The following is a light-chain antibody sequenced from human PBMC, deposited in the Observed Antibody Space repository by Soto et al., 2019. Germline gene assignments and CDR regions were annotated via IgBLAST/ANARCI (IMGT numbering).Light chain of an antibody. CDR3: CSFASNSPLV. CDR1: SSDVGSYNL. Sequence: QSVLTQPASLSGSPGQSITISCTGTSSDVGSYNLVSWYQQYPGKDPRLLIYEASKRPSGVSDRVSASKSGVTDSLTISGLQAEDEADYYCCSFASNSPLVFGGGTKVTVL. J-gene: IGLJ3*02. CDR2: EAS. V-gene: IGLV2-23*01.